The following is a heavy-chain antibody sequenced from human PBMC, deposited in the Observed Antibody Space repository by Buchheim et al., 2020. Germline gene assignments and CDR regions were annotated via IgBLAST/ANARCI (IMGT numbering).Heavy chain of an antibody. CDR1: GGSISSSNYY. Sequence: QLQLQESGPGLVNPSETLSLTCSVSGGSISSSNYYWGWIRQPPGKGLEWIGSFYYSGSPNYNPSLKSRVNISVDTSKNQFFLKLSSVTAADTAVYYCARYIAARPGCFDYWGQGTL. D-gene: IGHD6-6*01. V-gene: IGHV4-39*01. CDR2: FYYSGSP. J-gene: IGHJ4*02. CDR3: ARYIAARPGCFDY.